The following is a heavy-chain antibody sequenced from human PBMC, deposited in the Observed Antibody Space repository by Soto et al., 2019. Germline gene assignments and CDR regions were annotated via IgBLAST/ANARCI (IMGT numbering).Heavy chain of an antibody. CDR2: IWYDGSNK. V-gene: IGHV3-33*01. Sequence: QVQLVESGGGVVQPGRSLRLSCAASGFTFSSYGMHWVRQAPGKGLEWVAVIWYDGSNKYYADSVKGRFTISRDNSKNTLYLHMNSLRAEDTAVYYCARGRYYDILTGYSLGAFDIWGQGTMVTVSS. CDR1: GFTFSSYG. D-gene: IGHD3-9*01. CDR3: ARGRYYDILTGYSLGAFDI. J-gene: IGHJ3*02.